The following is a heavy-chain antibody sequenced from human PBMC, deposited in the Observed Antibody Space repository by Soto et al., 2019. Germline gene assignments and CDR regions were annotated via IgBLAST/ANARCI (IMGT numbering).Heavy chain of an antibody. J-gene: IGHJ4*02. CDR3: ARVSLRWAVNSYDYPNNYFDY. V-gene: IGHV4-31*03. Sequence: PSETLSLTCTVSGGSISSGSYYWGWIRQHPGEGLEWIGYIYDSGTTYYNPSLKSRVTISVDTSKNQFFLDLTSVTAADTAVYYCARVSLRWAVNSYDYPNNYFDYWGQGTLVTVSS. CDR2: IYDSGTT. D-gene: IGHD5-12*01. CDR1: GGSISSGSYY.